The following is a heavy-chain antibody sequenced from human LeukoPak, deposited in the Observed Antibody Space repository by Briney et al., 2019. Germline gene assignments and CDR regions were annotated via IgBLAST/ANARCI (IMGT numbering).Heavy chain of an antibody. D-gene: IGHD5-24*01. CDR1: GGTFSSYT. CDR2: IIPILGIA. V-gene: IGHV1-69*02. CDR3: ARGGDGYNFDY. Sequence: SVKVSCKASGGTFSSYTISWVRQAPGQGLEWMGRIIPILGIANYAQKFQGRVTITADKSTSTAYMELSSLRSEDTAVYYYARGGDGYNFDYWGQGTLVTVSS. J-gene: IGHJ4*02.